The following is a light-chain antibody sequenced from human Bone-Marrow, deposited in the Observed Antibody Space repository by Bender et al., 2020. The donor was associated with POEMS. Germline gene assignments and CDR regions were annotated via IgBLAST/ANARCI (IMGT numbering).Light chain of an antibody. Sequence: QSVLTQAPSASGTPGQRVTISCSGSSSNIGSNDVYWYQHFPGAAPTLLIYRNDQRPSGVSPRFSGSQSGNTASLTVSGLQAEDEADYYCASYARSSTLFGTATKVSVL. CDR3: ASYARSSTL. CDR1: SSNIGSND. CDR2: RND. J-gene: IGLJ1*01. V-gene: IGLV1-47*01.